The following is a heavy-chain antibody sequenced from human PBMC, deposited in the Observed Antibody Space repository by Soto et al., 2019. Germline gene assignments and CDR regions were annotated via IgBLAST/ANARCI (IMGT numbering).Heavy chain of an antibody. CDR2: VNPSGGST. CDR1: GYIFTAYS. D-gene: IGHD2-15*01. Sequence: QWQLVQSGAEVKKPGASVKVSCKASGYIFTAYSMHWVRQAPGQGLEWMGVVNPSGGSTNYAQKFQGRITMTRDTSTSTVYMDLSSLTSEDTAVYYCAREENCSDGICYSEYFQRWGQGTLVTVSS. V-gene: IGHV1-46*01. J-gene: IGHJ1*01. CDR3: AREENCSDGICYSEYFQR.